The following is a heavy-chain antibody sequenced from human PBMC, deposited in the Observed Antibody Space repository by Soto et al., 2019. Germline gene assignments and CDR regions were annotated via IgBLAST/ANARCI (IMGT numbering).Heavy chain of an antibody. CDR3: ARGVAGSGFDL. J-gene: IGHJ4*02. Sequence: SQTLSLTCVISGDSVSSNTAAWNCIRSSPSRGLEWLGRTYYRSNWRHDYAVSVKSRITVNPDTSKNHFSLQLNSVTPDDTAVYYCARGVAGSGFDLWGQGTLVTVSS. D-gene: IGHD6-19*01. CDR2: TYYRSNWRH. V-gene: IGHV6-1*01. CDR1: GDSVSSNTAA.